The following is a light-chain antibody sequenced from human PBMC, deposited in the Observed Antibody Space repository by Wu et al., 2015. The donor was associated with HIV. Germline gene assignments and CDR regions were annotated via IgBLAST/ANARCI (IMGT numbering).Light chain of an antibody. Sequence: EIVMTQSPATLSVSPGERATLSCRASQSVSSNLAWYQQKPGQAPRLLIYGASTRATGIPARFSGSGSGTEFTLTISSLQSEDFAVYYCQAPGTFGQGTKVEIK. V-gene: IGKV3-15*01. J-gene: IGKJ1*01. CDR2: GAS. CDR1: QSVSSN. CDR3: QAPGT.